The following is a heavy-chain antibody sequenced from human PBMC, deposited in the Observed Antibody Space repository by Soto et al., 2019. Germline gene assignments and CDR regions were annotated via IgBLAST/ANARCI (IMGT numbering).Heavy chain of an antibody. Sequence: QLQLVQSGGEVKTPGASVKVSCTTSLVRQAPGQGLEWMGWISTYNGKTDYAQKFQGRVTMTADTRTSTVYMEVRSLRSDDTAVYYCARLLTEGATYREDAFDMWGQGTKVTVSS. CDR2: ISTYNGKT. J-gene: IGHJ3*02. V-gene: IGHV1-18*01. CDR3: ARLLTEGATYREDAFDM. D-gene: IGHD1-26*01.